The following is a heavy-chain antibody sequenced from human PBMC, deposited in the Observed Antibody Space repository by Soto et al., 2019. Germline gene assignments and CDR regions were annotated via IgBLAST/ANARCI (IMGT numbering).Heavy chain of an antibody. J-gene: IGHJ6*02. V-gene: IGHV4-31*03. CDR1: GGSISSGGYY. Sequence: PSETLSLTCTVSGGSISSGGYYWSWIRQHPGKGLEWIGYIYYSGSTYYNPSLKSRVTISVDTSKNQFSLKLSSVTAADTAVYYCARYKVVAATHYYYGMDVWGQGTTVTVSS. CDR3: ARYKVVAATHYYYGMDV. CDR2: IYYSGST. D-gene: IGHD2-15*01.